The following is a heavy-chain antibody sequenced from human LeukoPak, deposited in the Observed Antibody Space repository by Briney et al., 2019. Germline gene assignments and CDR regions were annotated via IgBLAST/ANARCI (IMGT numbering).Heavy chain of an antibody. V-gene: IGHV3-30*18. D-gene: IGHD1-26*01. CDR3: AKGVGATISD. CDR2: ISYDGSNK. Sequence: GGSLRLSCAASGFTFSSYGMHWVRQAPGEGLEWVAVISYDGSNKYYADSVKGRFTISRDNSKNTLYLQMNSLRAEDTAVYYCAKGVGATISDWGQGTLVTVSS. J-gene: IGHJ4*02. CDR1: GFTFSSYG.